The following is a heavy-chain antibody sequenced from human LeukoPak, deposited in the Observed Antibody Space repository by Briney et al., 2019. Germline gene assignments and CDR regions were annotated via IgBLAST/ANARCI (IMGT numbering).Heavy chain of an antibody. V-gene: IGHV3-23*01. J-gene: IGHJ4*02. CDR2: ISGSGGIT. CDR3: AKPACYNANCYTPRAPFDS. Sequence: EGSLRLSCAASGFNFGSYTMNWVRQAPGKGLEWVSGISGSGGITYYADSVKGRFTISRDNSKNTLYLQMNSLRAEDTAVYYCAKPACYNANCYTPRAPFDSWGQGTLVTVSS. CDR1: GFNFGSYT. D-gene: IGHD2-2*02.